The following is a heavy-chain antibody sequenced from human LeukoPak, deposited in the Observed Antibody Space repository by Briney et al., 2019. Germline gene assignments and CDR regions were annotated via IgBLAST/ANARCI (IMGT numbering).Heavy chain of an antibody. V-gene: IGHV3-33*06. CDR2: IWYDGSNK. CDR3: AKVLTYYYYMDV. J-gene: IGHJ6*03. D-gene: IGHD2-8*01. CDR1: GFTFSSYG. Sequence: PGGSLRLSCAACGFTFSSYGMHWVRQAPGKGLEWVAVIWYDGSNKYYADSVKGRFTISRDNSKNTLYLQMNSLRAEDTAVYYCAKVLTYYYYMDVWGKGTTVTVSS.